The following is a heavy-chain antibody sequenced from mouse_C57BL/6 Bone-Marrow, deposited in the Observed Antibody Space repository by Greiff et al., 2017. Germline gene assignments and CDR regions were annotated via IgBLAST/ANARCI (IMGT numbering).Heavy chain of an antibody. CDR3: ARDGSEGWLLDYFDY. V-gene: IGHV3-6*01. D-gene: IGHD2-3*01. CDR2: ISYDGSN. J-gene: IGHJ2*01. CDR1: GYSITSGYY. Sequence: EVQLQQSGPGLVKPSQSLSLTCSVTGYSITSGYYWNWIRQFPGNKLEWMGYISYDGSNNYNPSLKNRISITRDTSKNQFFLKLNSVTTEDTATYYCARDGSEGWLLDYFDYWGQGTTLTVSS.